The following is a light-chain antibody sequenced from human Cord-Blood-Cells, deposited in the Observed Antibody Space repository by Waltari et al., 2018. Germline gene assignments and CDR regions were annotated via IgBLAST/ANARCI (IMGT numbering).Light chain of an antibody. CDR2: WAA. Sequence: DIVMTQSPDSLAVSLGERATINCKSSQSVLYSSNNTNYLAWYQQKPGQPPKLLIYWAATRESGVPDRFSGSGSGTDFTLTISSLQAEDVAVYYFQQYYSTPWTFGQGTKVEIK. V-gene: IGKV4-1*01. CDR3: QQYYSTPWT. CDR1: QSVLYSSNNTNY. J-gene: IGKJ1*01.